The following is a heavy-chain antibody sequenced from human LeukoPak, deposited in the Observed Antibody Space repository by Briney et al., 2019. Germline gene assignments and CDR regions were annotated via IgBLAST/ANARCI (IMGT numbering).Heavy chain of an antibody. Sequence: GASVEVSCKASGYTFTGYYMHWVRQAPGQGLEWMGWINPNSGGTNYAQKFQGRVTMTRDTSIGTAYMELSRLRSDDTAVYYCARDSYYYDSSGYYTHFDYWGQGTLVTVSS. CDR2: INPNSGGT. J-gene: IGHJ4*02. CDR3: ARDSYYYDSSGYYTHFDY. CDR1: GYTFTGYY. V-gene: IGHV1-2*02. D-gene: IGHD3-22*01.